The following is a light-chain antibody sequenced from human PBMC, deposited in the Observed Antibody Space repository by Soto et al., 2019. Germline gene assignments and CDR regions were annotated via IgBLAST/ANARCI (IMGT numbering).Light chain of an antibody. CDR3: SSYTSSSTYV. Sequence: QSVLTQPPSVSRSPGQSVTISCTGTSSDVGSYIRVSWYQQPPGTAPKLMIYDVSNRPSGVPDRFSGSKSGNTASLTISGLQAEDEADYYCSSYTSSSTYVFGTGTK. J-gene: IGLJ1*01. V-gene: IGLV2-18*02. CDR1: SSDVGSYIR. CDR2: DVS.